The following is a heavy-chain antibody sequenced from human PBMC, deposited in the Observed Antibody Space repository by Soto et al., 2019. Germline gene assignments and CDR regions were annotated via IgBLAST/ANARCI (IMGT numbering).Heavy chain of an antibody. CDR3: AITRGSSYDY. D-gene: IGHD6-6*01. J-gene: IGHJ4*02. V-gene: IGHV3-53*02. CDR1: GFTVSGNY. CDR2: IYNGGGT. Sequence: EVQLVETGGGLIQPGGSLRLSCAASGFTVSGNYMSWVRQAPGKGLEWVSVIYNGGGTYYADSVKGRFTISRDNSKNTLDLQMTSLRAEYTAVYYCAITRGSSYDYWGQGTLVTVPS.